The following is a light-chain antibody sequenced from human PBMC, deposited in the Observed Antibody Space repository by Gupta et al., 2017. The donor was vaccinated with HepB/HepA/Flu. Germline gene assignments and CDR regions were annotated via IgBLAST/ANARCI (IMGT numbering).Light chain of an antibody. CDR3: QYRGA. CDR1: QSVSGY. CDR2: RAS. V-gene: IGKV3-11*01. J-gene: IGKJ1*01. Sequence: EIVLTQSPATLSLSPGERATLSCRASQSVSGYLAGYQQKPGQAPRLVMYRASIRASGIPARFSGSGYETDFTRTSSSLEPEDFERYDGQYRGAFGQGTKVEIK.